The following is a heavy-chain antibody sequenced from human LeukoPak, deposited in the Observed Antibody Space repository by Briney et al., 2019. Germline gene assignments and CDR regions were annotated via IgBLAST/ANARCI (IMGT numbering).Heavy chain of an antibody. D-gene: IGHD2-21*01. CDR1: GFTFSSYH. V-gene: IGHV3-30*04. CDR2: VSYDGSNQ. Sequence: PGGSLRLSCAASGFTFSSYHMHWVRQAPGKGLEWVACVSYDGSNQFYADSVKGRFTISRDSSRSTLYLQMNTLRVEDTAVYYCAKERRGWYSENWGQGAPVTVSS. CDR3: AKERRGWYSEN. J-gene: IGHJ4*02.